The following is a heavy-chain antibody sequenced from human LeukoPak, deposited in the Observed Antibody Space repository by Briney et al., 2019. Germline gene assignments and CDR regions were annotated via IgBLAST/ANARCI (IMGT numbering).Heavy chain of an antibody. V-gene: IGHV4-39*01. D-gene: IGHD6-13*01. CDR2: IYYSGST. Sequence: PSETLSLTCIVSGGSISSSSYYWGWIRQPPGKGLEWIGSIYYSGSTYYNPSLKSRVTISVDTSKNQFSLKLSSVTAADTAVHYCARHQAYSSSWYWFDPWGQGTLVTVSS. CDR1: GGSISSSSYY. CDR3: ARHQAYSSSWYWFDP. J-gene: IGHJ5*02.